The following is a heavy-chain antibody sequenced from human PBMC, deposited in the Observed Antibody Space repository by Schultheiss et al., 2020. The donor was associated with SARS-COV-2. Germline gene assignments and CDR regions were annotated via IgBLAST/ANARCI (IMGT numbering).Heavy chain of an antibody. CDR2: ISSSGSTI. D-gene: IGHD2-2*01. Sequence: GGSLRLSCAASGFTVSSNYMSWIRQAPGKGLEWVSYISSSGSTIYYADSVKGRFTISRDNAKNSLYLQMNSLRAEDTAVYYCARVVAPSNWFDPWGQGTLVTVSS. CDR1: GFTVSSNY. J-gene: IGHJ5*02. CDR3: ARVVAPSNWFDP. V-gene: IGHV3-11*01.